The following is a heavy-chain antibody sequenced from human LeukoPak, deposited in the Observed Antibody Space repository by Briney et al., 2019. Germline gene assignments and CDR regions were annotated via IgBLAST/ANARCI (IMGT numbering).Heavy chain of an antibody. CDR3: ARDPTSGGNIDY. Sequence: PGGSLRLSCVTSGFTFSSYEMNWVRQAPGKGLEWVSYISSSGSTIYYADSVKGRFTISRDNAKNSLYLQMNSLRAEDTAVYYCARDPTSGGNIDYWGQGTLVTVSS. CDR2: ISSSGSTI. V-gene: IGHV3-48*03. D-gene: IGHD4-23*01. J-gene: IGHJ4*02. CDR1: GFTFSSYE.